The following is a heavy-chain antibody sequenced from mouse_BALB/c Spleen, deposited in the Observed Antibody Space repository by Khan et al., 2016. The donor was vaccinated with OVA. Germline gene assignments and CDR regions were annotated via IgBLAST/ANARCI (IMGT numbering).Heavy chain of an antibody. V-gene: IGHV3-2*02. J-gene: IGHJ2*01. CDR3: ARGNYYGYYFDY. D-gene: IGHD1-1*01. Sequence: EVQLVGSGPGLLKPSQSLSLTCTVTGYSITSGYAWNWIRQFPGNKLEWMGYISYSGVTTYTPSLKSRISITRDTSKKQFFLQLNSVTTEDTASYCCARGNYYGYYFDYWGQGTTLTVSS. CDR1: GYSITSGYA. CDR2: ISYSGVT.